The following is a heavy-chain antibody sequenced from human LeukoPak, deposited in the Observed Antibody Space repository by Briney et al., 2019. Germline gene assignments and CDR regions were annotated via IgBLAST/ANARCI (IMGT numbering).Heavy chain of an antibody. Sequence: GGSLRLSCAASGFTFSTYSMNWVRQAPGKGLEWVSDIDSGSNNIHCADSVKGRFTISRDNSKNTLYLQMNSLRAEDTAVYYCARALVAGDYYYYYMGVWGKGTTVTVSS. CDR2: IDSGSNNI. CDR1: GFTFSTYS. J-gene: IGHJ6*03. V-gene: IGHV3-48*01. CDR3: ARALVAGDYYYYYMGV. D-gene: IGHD6-19*01.